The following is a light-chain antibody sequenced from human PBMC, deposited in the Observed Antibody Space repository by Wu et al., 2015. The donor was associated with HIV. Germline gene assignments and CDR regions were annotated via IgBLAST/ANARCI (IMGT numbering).Light chain of an antibody. Sequence: DIQMTQSPSTLSASVGDSVTITCRASQSISSWLAWYQQKPGKAPKLLIYKASGLETGVPSRFSGSGSGTEFTLTISSLQPDDFATYYCQQYNSYSWTFGQGTKVEIK. J-gene: IGKJ1*01. CDR2: KAS. CDR3: QQYNSYSWT. V-gene: IGKV1-5*03. CDR1: QSISSW.